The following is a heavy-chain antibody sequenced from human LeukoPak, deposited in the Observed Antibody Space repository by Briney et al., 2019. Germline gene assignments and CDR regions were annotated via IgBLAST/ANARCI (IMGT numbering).Heavy chain of an antibody. Sequence: SETLSLTCTVSGGSISTYHWSWIRQPPGKGLEWIGYIYTSGSTRYNPSLNSRVTISVDTSKNQFSLKLSSVTAADTAVYYCVRRITYMDVWGNGTTVTVSS. V-gene: IGHV4-4*08. CDR2: IYTSGST. J-gene: IGHJ6*03. CDR3: VRRITYMDV. D-gene: IGHD3-10*01. CDR1: GGSISTYH.